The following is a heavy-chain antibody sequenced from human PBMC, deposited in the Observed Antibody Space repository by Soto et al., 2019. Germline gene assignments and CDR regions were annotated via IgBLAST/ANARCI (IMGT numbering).Heavy chain of an antibody. CDR3: ARDGDYYGMDV. D-gene: IGHD3-3*01. CDR1: GFTFSNYW. CDR2: STSHSYGGTT. Sequence: GGSLRLSCAASGFTFSNYWMTWVRQAPGKGLEWVAFSTSHSYGGTTDYAASVKGRFTISRDDSKSIAYLQMNSLQIADTAIYYCARDGDYYGMDVWGQGTTVTVSS. V-gene: IGHV3-49*04. J-gene: IGHJ6*02.